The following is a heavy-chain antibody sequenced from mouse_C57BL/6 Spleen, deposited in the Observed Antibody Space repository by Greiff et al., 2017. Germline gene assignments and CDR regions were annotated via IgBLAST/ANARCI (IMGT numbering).Heavy chain of an antibody. D-gene: IGHD2-4*01. Sequence: EVKLMESGPELVKPGASVKISCKASGYSFTDYNMNWVKQSNGKSLEWIGVINPNYGTTSYNQKFKGKATLTVDQSSSTAYMQLNSLTSEDSAVYYGARRGLDDYDDGFAYWGQGTLVTVSA. CDR3: ARRGLDDYDDGFAY. CDR1: GYSFTDYN. J-gene: IGHJ3*01. CDR2: INPNYGTT. V-gene: IGHV1-39*01.